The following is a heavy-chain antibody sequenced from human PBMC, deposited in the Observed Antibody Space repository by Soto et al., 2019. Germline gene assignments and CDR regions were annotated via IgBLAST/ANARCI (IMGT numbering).Heavy chain of an antibody. CDR3: AKDLLEGFGDLSHFYYYGMDV. D-gene: IGHD3-10*01. Sequence: GGSLRLSCAASGFTFSRYAMHWVRQAPGKGLEWVAVISYDGTNKQYADSVKGRFTISRDNSRNTLYVQMNSLRVEDTAVYYCAKDLLEGFGDLSHFYYYGMDVWGQGTTVTVS. J-gene: IGHJ6*02. CDR2: ISYDGTNK. V-gene: IGHV3-30*04. CDR1: GFTFSRYA.